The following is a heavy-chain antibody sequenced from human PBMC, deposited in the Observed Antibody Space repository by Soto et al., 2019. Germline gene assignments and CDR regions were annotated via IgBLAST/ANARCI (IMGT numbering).Heavy chain of an antibody. D-gene: IGHD1-26*01. CDR3: AGDSGSYQLDY. CDR1: GYTFTSYA. V-gene: IGHV1-3*01. J-gene: IGHJ4*02. Sequence: QVQLVQSGAEVKKPGASVKVSCKASGYTFTSYAMHWVRQAPGQRLEWMGWINAGNGNTKYSQKFQGRVTITRDTAASTGYMELSSLRSEDTAVYYCAGDSGSYQLDYWGQGTLVTVSS. CDR2: INAGNGNT.